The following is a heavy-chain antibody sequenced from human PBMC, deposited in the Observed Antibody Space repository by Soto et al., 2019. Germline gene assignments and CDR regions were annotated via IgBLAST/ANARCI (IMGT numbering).Heavy chain of an antibody. CDR3: ARMYSSGSGWFHP. CDR1: TYFITTGEYY. D-gene: IGHD3-22*01. V-gene: IGHV4-31*03. J-gene: IGHJ5*02. Sequence: TQSRTCSVSTYFITTGEYYCRWIPQHPGKGLEWIGSFYSSGSIIYNPSLKSRVSISGDTSRNQFSMTLTSVTAADTALYYCARMYSSGSGWFHPWGQGTLVTVS. CDR2: FYSSGSI.